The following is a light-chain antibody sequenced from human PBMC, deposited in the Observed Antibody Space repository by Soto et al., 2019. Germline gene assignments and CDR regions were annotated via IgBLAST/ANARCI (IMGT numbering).Light chain of an antibody. CDR1: NSNLGAGYD. CDR2: GNR. V-gene: IGLV1-40*01. CDR3: QAYDYSLTASV. Sequence: QAVVTQPPSVSGAPGQRVTISCTGNNSNLGAGYDVHWYQQLPGAAPKLVVFGNRNRPSGVPERFSGSKSGTSASLAITGLQAEDEADYYCQAYDYSLTASVFGGGTKLTVL. J-gene: IGLJ3*02.